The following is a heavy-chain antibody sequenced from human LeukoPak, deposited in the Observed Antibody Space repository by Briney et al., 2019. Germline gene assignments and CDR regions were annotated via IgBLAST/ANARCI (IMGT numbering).Heavy chain of an antibody. CDR1: VGTFSNYA. V-gene: IGHV1-69*01. Sequence: GSSVKVSCKASVGTFSNYAFSWVRQAAGQGLEWMGGIKPIFGTANYAQRFHGRVTITADESTSTAYMELSSLRSEDTAVYYCARDRYYYDSRGYSRMDVWGKGTTVTISS. D-gene: IGHD3-22*01. CDR2: IKPIFGTA. CDR3: ARDRYYYDSRGYSRMDV. J-gene: IGHJ6*04.